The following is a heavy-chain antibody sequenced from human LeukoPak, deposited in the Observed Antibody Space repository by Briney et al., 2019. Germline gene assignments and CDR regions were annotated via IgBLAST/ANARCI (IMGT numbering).Heavy chain of an antibody. CDR2: INPSGGST. Sequence: ASVKVSCKASGYTFTSYGISWVRQAPGQGLEWMGIINPSGGSTSYAQKFQGRVTMTRDTSTSTVYMELSSLRSEDTAVYYCARDPIPDDEAVSYYFDYWGQGTLVTVSS. V-gene: IGHV1-46*01. D-gene: IGHD5/OR15-5a*01. J-gene: IGHJ4*02. CDR3: ARDPIPDDEAVSYYFDY. CDR1: GYTFTSYG.